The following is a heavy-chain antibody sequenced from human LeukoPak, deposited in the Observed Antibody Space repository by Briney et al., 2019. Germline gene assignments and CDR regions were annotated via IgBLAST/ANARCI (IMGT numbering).Heavy chain of an antibody. CDR1: GYTFTSYD. CDR3: ASDPREITFGGVIVPPWFDP. J-gene: IGHJ5*02. CDR2: MNPNSGNT. V-gene: IGHV1-8*01. Sequence: ASVKVSCKASGYTFTSYDINWVRQATGQGLEWMGWMNPNSGNTGYAQKFQGRVTMTRDTSISTAYMELSRLRSDDTAVYYCASDPREITFGGVIVPPWFDPWGQGTLVTVSS. D-gene: IGHD3-16*02.